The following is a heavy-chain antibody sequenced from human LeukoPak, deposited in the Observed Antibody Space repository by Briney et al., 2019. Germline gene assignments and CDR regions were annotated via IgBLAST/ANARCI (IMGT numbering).Heavy chain of an antibody. CDR2: IYDSGST. Sequence: SETLSLTCTVSGGSISGYYWSWIRQPPGKGLEWIGYIYDSGSTNYNPSLKSRVTISVDTSKNQFSLKLSSVAAADMAVYYCARTVIRNYNWFDPWGQGTLVTVSS. CDR3: ARTVIRNYNWFDP. V-gene: IGHV4-59*01. D-gene: IGHD2-21*01. J-gene: IGHJ5*02. CDR1: GGSISGYY.